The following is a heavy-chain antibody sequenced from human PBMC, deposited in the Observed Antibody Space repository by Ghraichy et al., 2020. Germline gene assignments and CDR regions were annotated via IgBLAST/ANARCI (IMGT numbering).Heavy chain of an antibody. V-gene: IGHV1-69*04. CDR3: ARDREVRGVMYYYYYGMDV. CDR2: IIPILGIA. CDR1: GGTFSSYA. Sequence: SVKVSCKASGGTFSSYAISWVRQAPGQGLEWMGRIIPILGIANYAQKFQGRVTITADKSTSTAYMELSSLRSEDTAVYYCARDREVRGVMYYYYYGMDVWGQGTTVTVSS. J-gene: IGHJ6*02. D-gene: IGHD3-10*01.